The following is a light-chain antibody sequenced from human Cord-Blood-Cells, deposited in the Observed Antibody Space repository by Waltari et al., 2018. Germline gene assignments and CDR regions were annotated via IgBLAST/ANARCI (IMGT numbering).Light chain of an antibody. CDR2: LGS. Sequence: DIVTTQSPLSLPVTPGEPASIPCRSRQSLLHSNGYNYLDWYLQTPGQSPQLLIYLGSNRASGVPDRFSGSGSGTDFTLKISRVEAEDVGVYYCMQALQTPYTFGQGTKLEIK. J-gene: IGKJ2*01. CDR1: QSLLHSNGYNY. V-gene: IGKV2-28*01. CDR3: MQALQTPYT.